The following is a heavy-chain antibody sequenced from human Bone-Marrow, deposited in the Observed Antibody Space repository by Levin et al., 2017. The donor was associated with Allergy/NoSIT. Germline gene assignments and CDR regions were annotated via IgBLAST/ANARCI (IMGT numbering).Heavy chain of an antibody. V-gene: IGHV4-34*01. Sequence: PSETLSLTCAVYGGSFSGYYWSWIRQPPGKGLEWIGEINHSGSTNYNPSLKSRVTISVDTSKNQFSLKLSSVTAADTAVYYCARGKVGQLVRGFDPWGQGTLVTVSS. D-gene: IGHD6-6*01. CDR2: INHSGST. CDR3: ARGKVGQLVRGFDP. J-gene: IGHJ5*02. CDR1: GGSFSGYY.